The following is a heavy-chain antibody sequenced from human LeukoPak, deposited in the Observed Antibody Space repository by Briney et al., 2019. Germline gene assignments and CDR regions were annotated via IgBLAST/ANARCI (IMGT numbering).Heavy chain of an antibody. J-gene: IGHJ3*02. V-gene: IGHV5-51*01. Sequence: GESLKISCKGSGYSFTSYWIGWVRQLPGKGLEWMGFIYPGDSDTRYSPSFQGQVTISADKSISTAYLQWSSLKASDTAMYYYARPAVPAAIDDAFDIWGQGTMVTVSS. CDR3: ARPAVPAAIDDAFDI. CDR1: GYSFTSYW. CDR2: IYPGDSDT. D-gene: IGHD2-2*01.